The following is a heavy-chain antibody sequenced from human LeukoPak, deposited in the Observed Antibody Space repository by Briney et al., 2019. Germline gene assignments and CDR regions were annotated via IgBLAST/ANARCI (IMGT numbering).Heavy chain of an antibody. CDR3: ARDSGSYYTSANAFDI. J-gene: IGHJ3*02. D-gene: IGHD1-26*01. CDR1: GGSISSYY. Sequence: SETLSLTCTVSGGSISSYYWSWIRQPAGKGLEWIGRIYTSGSTNYNPSLKSRVTMSVDTSKKQFSLKLSSVTAADMAVYYCARDSGSYYTSANAFDIWGQGTMVTVSS. V-gene: IGHV4-4*07. CDR2: IYTSGST.